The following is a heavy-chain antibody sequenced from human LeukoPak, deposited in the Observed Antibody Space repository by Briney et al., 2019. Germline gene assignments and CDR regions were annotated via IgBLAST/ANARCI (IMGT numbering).Heavy chain of an antibody. CDR3: AKASGYYYFDY. Sequence: SLRLSCAASGFTFDDYAMHWVRQAPGKGLEWVSGISWNSGSIGYADSVKGRFTISRDNAKNSLYLQMNSLRAEDTALYYCAKASGYYYFDYWGQGTLVTVSS. D-gene: IGHD3-22*01. CDR2: ISWNSGSI. CDR1: GFTFDDYA. V-gene: IGHV3-9*01. J-gene: IGHJ4*02.